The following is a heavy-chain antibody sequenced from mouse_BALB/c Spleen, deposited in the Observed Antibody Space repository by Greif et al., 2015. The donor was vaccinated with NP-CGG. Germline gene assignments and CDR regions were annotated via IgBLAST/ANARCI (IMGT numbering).Heavy chain of an antibody. V-gene: IGHV1-9*01. CDR3: ARGGAWFAY. CDR2: ILPGSGST. J-gene: IGHJ3*01. Sequence: VKLVESGAELMKPGASVKISCRATGYTFSSYWIEWVKQRPGHGLEWIGEILPGSGSTNYNEKFKGEATFTADTSSNTAYMQLSSLTSEDSAVYYCARGGAWFAYWGQGTLVTVSA. CDR1: GYTFSSYW.